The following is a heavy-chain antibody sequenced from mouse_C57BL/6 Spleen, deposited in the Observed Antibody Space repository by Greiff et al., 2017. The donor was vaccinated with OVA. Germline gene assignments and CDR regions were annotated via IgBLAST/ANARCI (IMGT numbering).Heavy chain of an antibody. CDR3: ARSSYGNYGY. V-gene: IGHV1-82*01. CDR1: GYAFSSSW. J-gene: IGHJ2*01. CDR2: IYPGDGDT. Sequence: VMLVESGPELVKPGASVKISCKASGYAFSSSWMNWVKQRPGKGLEWIGRIYPGDGDTNYNGKFKGKATLTADKSSSTAYMQLSSLTSEDSAVYFCARSSYGNYGYWGQGTTLTVSS. D-gene: IGHD2-10*01.